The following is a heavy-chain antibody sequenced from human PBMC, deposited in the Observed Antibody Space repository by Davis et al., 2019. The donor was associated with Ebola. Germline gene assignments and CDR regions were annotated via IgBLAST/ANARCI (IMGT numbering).Heavy chain of an antibody. Sequence: PSETLSLTCTVSGGSISSGSYYWSWIRQPAGKGLEWIGHIYTSGSTNYNPSLKSRVTISVDTSKNQFSLKRSSVTAADTAVYYCARGGSMATVGWFDPWGQGTLVTVSS. CDR1: GGSISSGSYY. D-gene: IGHD5-24*01. CDR2: IYTSGST. J-gene: IGHJ5*02. CDR3: ARGGSMATVGWFDP. V-gene: IGHV4-61*09.